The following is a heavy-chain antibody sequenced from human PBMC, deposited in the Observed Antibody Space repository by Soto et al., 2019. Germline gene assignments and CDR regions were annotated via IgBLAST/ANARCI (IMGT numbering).Heavy chain of an antibody. CDR1: GFSFDDYP. J-gene: IGHJ3*01. CDR3: VKDCLTAIFGLVYEGVNV. CDR2: ISWNSENI. V-gene: IGHV3-9*01. D-gene: IGHD3-3*01. Sequence: EVQLVESGGDLVQPGRSLRLSCAASGFSFDDYPMHWVRQAPGKGLEWVSGISWNSENIGYADSVKGRFTISRDNAKKSLYLQMSGLRAEDTALSFCVKDCLTAIFGLVYEGVNVWGRGTMVTVSS.